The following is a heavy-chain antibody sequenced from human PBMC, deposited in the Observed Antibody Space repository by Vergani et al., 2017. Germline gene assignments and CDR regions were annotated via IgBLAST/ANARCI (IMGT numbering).Heavy chain of an antibody. J-gene: IGHJ4*02. CDR3: ASVPSSSWYSDHFDY. CDR2: INPNSGGT. Sequence: QVQLVQSGAEVKKPGASVKVSCKASGYTFTGYYMHWVRQAPGQGLEWMGWINPNSGGTNYAQKFQGRVTMNRDTSISTAYMEMSRLRSDDTAVDYCASVPSSSWYSDHFDYWGQGTLVTVSS. CDR1: GYTFTGYY. D-gene: IGHD6-13*01. V-gene: IGHV1-2*02.